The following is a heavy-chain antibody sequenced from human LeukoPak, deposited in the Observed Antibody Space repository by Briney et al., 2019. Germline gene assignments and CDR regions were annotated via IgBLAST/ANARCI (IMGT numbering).Heavy chain of an antibody. CDR1: GYTFTSYG. V-gene: IGHV1-18*01. CDR3: ARDYSGYDDNWFDP. Sequence: ASVKVPCKASGYTFTSYGISWVRQAPGQGLEWMGWISAYNGNTNYAQKLQGRVTMTTDTSTSIAYMELRSLRSDDTAVYYCARDYSGYDDNWFDPWGQGTLVTVSS. CDR2: ISAYNGNT. J-gene: IGHJ5*02. D-gene: IGHD5-12*01.